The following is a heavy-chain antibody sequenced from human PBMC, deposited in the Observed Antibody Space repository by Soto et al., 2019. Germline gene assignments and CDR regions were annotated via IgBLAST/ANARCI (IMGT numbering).Heavy chain of an antibody. CDR3: ARDLGTGGMDV. CDR1: GGSIIAYY. D-gene: IGHD1-26*01. J-gene: IGHJ6*02. CDR2: IFTTGST. V-gene: IGHV4-4*07. Sequence: TLSLTCTVSGGSIIAYYWSWVRQPAGKGLEWIGRIFTTGSTNYNPSLKSRVTMSVDTSKNHFSLQLSSVNAADTAVYFCARDLGTGGMDVWGQGTTVTVSS.